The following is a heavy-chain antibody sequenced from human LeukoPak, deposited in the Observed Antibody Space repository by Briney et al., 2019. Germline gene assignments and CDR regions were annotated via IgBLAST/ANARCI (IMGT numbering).Heavy chain of an antibody. CDR2: IIPILGIA. V-gene: IGHV1-69*04. D-gene: IGHD3-22*01. CDR1: GGTFSSYA. J-gene: IGHJ4*02. Sequence: ASVKVSCKASGGTFSSYAISWVRQAPGQGLEWMGRIIPILGIANYAQKFQGRVTITADKSTSTAYMELSSLRSEDTAVYYCARDLLPYYDSSGYYSDYWGQGTLVTVSS. CDR3: ARDLLPYYDSSGYYSDY.